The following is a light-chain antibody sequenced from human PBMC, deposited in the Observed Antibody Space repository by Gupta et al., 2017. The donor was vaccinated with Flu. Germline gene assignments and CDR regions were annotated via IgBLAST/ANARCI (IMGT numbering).Light chain of an antibody. J-gene: IGLJ3*02. Sequence: QSVLTQQPFVSAAPGPKVTISCSGRSSNIGPHYVSWYQLLPGTAPKLLIYDNDKRPAGIPDRFSGSNSGTSATLGITGLQTGDEADYFCGTWDNSLDFSRVCGGGTKLTVL. CDR2: DND. V-gene: IGLV1-51*01. CDR1: SSNIGPHY. CDR3: GTWDNSLDFSRV.